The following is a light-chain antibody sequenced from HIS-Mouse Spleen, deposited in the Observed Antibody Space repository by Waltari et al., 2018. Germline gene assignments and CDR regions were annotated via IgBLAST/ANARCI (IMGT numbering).Light chain of an antibody. V-gene: IGLV3-25*03. Sequence: SYELTQPPSVSVSPGQTASITCAGDALPKQDAYWYQQKPGQAPVLVIYKDSERPSGIPERFSGSSSGTTVTLTISGVQADDEADYYCQSADSSGTYVVFGGGTKLTVL. J-gene: IGLJ2*01. CDR3: QSADSSGTYVV. CDR1: ALPKQD. CDR2: KDS.